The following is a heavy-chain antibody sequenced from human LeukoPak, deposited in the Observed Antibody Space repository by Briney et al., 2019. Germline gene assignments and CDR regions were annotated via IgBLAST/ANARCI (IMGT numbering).Heavy chain of an antibody. Sequence: PGGSLGLSCAASGFTFSSYSMHWVRQAPGKGLEWVSSISSSSSYIYYADSVKGRFTISRDNAKNSLYLQMNSLRAEDTAVYYCARGGLLEWLLVDYWGQGTLVTVSS. CDR3: ARGGLLEWLLVDY. J-gene: IGHJ4*02. CDR1: GFTFSSYS. D-gene: IGHD3-3*01. CDR2: ISSSSSYI. V-gene: IGHV3-21*01.